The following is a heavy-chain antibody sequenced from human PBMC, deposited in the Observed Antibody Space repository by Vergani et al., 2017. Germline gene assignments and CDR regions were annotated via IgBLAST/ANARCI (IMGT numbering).Heavy chain of an antibody. CDR3: ARDPRYFDWSDAFDI. CDR1: GGSISSHY. CDR2: IYYSGIT. Sequence: QVQLQESGPGLVKPSETLSLTCTVSGGSISSHYWSWTRQPPGKGLEWIGYIYYSGITNYNPSLKSRITISVDTSKNQFSLKLSSVTAADTAVYYCARDPRYFDWSDAFDIWGQGTMVTVSS. D-gene: IGHD3-9*01. J-gene: IGHJ3*02. V-gene: IGHV4-59*11.